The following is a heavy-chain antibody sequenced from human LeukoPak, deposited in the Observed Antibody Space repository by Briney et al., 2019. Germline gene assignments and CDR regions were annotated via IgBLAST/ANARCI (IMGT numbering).Heavy chain of an antibody. CDR1: GGSISSSSYY. CDR2: IYYRGST. V-gene: IGHV4-39*07. CDR3: ARVGSYDTSGYQPFNWFDP. D-gene: IGHD3-22*01. J-gene: IGHJ5*02. Sequence: SETLSITCTVSGGSISSSSYYWGWIRQPPGKGLEWIGSIYYRGSTYYNPSLKSRVTISVDTSKNQFSLKLSSVTAADTAVYYCARVGSYDTSGYQPFNWFDPWGQGTLVTVSS.